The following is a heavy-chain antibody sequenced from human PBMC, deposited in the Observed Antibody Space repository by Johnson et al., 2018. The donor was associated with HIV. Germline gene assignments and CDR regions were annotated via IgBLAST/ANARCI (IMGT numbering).Heavy chain of an antibody. V-gene: IGHV3-7*02. J-gene: IGHJ3*01. D-gene: IGHD3-10*01. CDR2: IKQDGSEK. CDR3: AKTLGFGTEDTFDL. CDR1: GFTFSSYC. Sequence: VQLVESGGGLVQPGGSLRLSCAASGFTFSSYCMSWVRQAPGKGLEWVANIKQDGSEKYYVDSVKGRFTISRENAKNSLYLQLNNLRAGDTAVYYCAKTLGFGTEDTFDLWGQGTMVTVSS.